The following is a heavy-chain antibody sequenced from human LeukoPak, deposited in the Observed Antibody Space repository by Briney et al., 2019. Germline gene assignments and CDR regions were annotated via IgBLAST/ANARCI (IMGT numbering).Heavy chain of an antibody. J-gene: IGHJ5*02. D-gene: IGHD6-19*01. CDR3: EKDRIAVAGKIDA. V-gene: IGHV3-30*18. Sequence: GGSLRLSCAASGFTFSSYGMHWVRQAPGKGLEWVAFILYDGSNKYYADSVKGRFTISRDNSKNTLYLQMNSLRAKDTAVSDCEKDRIAVAGKIDAWGQGTLVTVSS. CDR2: ILYDGSNK. CDR1: GFTFSSYG.